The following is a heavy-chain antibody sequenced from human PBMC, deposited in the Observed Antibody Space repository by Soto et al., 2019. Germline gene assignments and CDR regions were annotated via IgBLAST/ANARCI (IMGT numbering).Heavy chain of an antibody. J-gene: IGHJ6*03. D-gene: IGHD6-6*01. CDR3: ARFARPDVYYMDL. Sequence: EVQLAESGGGLAQPGGSLRLSCAASGFTLSGYAMDWVRQAPGKGLEYVSGISSNGVGTYYANSVQGRFTISRDNSKNKVYLQMGSLRHEDMAVYYCARFARPDVYYMDLWGKGTPVTVSS. V-gene: IGHV3-64*01. CDR2: ISSNGVGT. CDR1: GFTLSGYA.